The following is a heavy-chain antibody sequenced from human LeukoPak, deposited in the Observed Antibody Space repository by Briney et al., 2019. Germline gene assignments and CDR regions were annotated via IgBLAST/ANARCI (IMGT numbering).Heavy chain of an antibody. CDR2: INPNSGGT. CDR3: ARDRFGRFLDTTFFFDY. D-gene: IGHD3-3*01. Sequence: ASVKVSCKASGYTFTCYYMHWMRQAPGQGLEWMGWINPNSGGTNYAQKFQDRVTMTRDTSISTAYMELSRLRSDDTAVYYCARDRFGRFLDTTFFFDYWGQGTLVTVSS. V-gene: IGHV1-2*02. CDR1: GYTFTCYY. J-gene: IGHJ4*02.